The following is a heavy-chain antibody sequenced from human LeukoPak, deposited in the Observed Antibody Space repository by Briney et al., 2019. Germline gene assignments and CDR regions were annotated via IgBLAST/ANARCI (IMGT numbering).Heavy chain of an antibody. CDR1: GGTFSSYA. D-gene: IGHD3-22*01. CDR2: IIPILGIA. V-gene: IGHV1-69*04. Sequence: ASVKVSCKASGGTFSSYAISWVRQAPGQGLEWMGRIIPILGIANYAQKFQGRVTITADKSTSTAYMELSSLRSEDTAVYYCARDRQTYYYDGSGYYLDYWGQGTLVTVSS. CDR3: ARDRQTYYYDGSGYYLDY. J-gene: IGHJ4*02.